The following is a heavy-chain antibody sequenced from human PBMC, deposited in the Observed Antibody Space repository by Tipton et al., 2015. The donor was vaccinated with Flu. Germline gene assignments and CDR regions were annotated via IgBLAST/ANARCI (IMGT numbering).Heavy chain of an antibody. D-gene: IGHD2-21*02. V-gene: IGHV5-51*01. J-gene: IGHJ4*02. CDR3: VRHCLAYWGGDCYSGLDC. CDR2: IYPGDSDT. Sequence: VQLVQSGAEVKKPGESLKISCKGSGYSFTSYWIGWVRQMPGKGLEWMGIIYPGDSDTRYSPSFPGQVTISADKSISTAYLQWSSRKASDTAMYYCVRHCLAYWGGDCYSGLDCGGQGTLVTVSS. CDR1: GYSFTSYW.